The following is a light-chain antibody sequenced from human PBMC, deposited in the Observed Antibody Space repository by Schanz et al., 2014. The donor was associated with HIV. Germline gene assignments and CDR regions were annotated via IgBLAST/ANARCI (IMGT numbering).Light chain of an antibody. CDR1: QSISAW. Sequence: DIQMTQSPSTLSASVGDRVSITCRASQSISAWLAWYQQKPGRAPKLLIYKASSLESGVPSRFSGSGSGTEFTLTISSLQPDDFATYYCQQYNGLSPITFGQGTKLDIK. CDR3: QQYNGLSPIT. CDR2: KAS. J-gene: IGKJ2*01. V-gene: IGKV1-5*03.